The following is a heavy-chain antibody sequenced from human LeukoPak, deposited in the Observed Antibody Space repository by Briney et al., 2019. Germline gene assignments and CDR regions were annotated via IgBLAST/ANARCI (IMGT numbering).Heavy chain of an antibody. J-gene: IGHJ3*02. D-gene: IGHD3/OR15-3a*01. V-gene: IGHV4-59*01. CDR1: GGSISSYY. CDR3: ARDASSWTGYPSGAFDI. Sequence: PSETLSLTCTVSGGSISSYYWSWIRQPPGKGLEWIGYIYYSGSTNYNPSLKSRVTISVDTPKNQFSLKLSSVTAADTAVYYCARDASSWTGYPSGAFDIWGQGTMVTVSS. CDR2: IYYSGST.